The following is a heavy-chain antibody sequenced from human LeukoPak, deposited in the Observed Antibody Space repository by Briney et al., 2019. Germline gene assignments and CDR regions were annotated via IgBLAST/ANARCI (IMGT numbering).Heavy chain of an antibody. V-gene: IGHV3-21*01. CDR2: ISSSSYI. D-gene: IGHD3-22*01. J-gene: IGHJ3*02. CDR3: ARSLGDYDSSGANAFDI. CDR1: GFSSSYS. Sequence: TGGSLRLSCAASGFSSSYSMNWVRQAPGKGLEWVSSISSSSYIYYADSVKGRFTISRDNAKNSLYLQMNSLRAEDTAVYYCARSLGDYDSSGANAFDIWGQGTMVTVSS.